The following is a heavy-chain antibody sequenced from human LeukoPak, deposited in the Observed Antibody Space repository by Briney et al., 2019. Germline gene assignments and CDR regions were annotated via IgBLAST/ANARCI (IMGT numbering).Heavy chain of an antibody. CDR2: IYSGGST. D-gene: IGHD2-15*01. CDR1: GFTVSFNY. V-gene: IGHV3-53*01. J-gene: IGHJ4*02. Sequence: GSLRLSCAASGFTVSFNYMSWVRQAPGKGLEWISVIYSGGSTYYADSVKGRFTISRDNAKNSLYLQMNSLRAEDTAIYYCASTFPYCGGGSCALGGQGTLVTVSS. CDR3: ASTFPYCGGGSCAL.